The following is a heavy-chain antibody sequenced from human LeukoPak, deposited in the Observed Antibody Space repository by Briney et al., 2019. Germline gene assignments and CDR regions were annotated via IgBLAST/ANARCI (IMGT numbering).Heavy chain of an antibody. J-gene: IGHJ4*02. CDR1: GFTFSSYA. D-gene: IGHD6-6*01. Sequence: GGSLRLSCAASGFTFSSYAMHWVRQAPGKGLEWVAVISYDGCNKYYADSVKGRFTISRDNSKNTLYLQMNSLRAEDMAVYYCARESLAARSLDYWGQGTLVTVSS. CDR2: ISYDGCNK. CDR3: ARESLAARSLDY. V-gene: IGHV3-30-3*01.